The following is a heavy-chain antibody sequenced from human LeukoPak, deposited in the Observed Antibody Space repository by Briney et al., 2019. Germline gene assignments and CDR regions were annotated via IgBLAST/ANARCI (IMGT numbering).Heavy chain of an antibody. D-gene: IGHD2-15*01. CDR2: INPSGGST. V-gene: IGHV1-46*01. Sequence: ASVKVSCKASGYTFTSYYMHWVRQAPGQGLEGMGIINPSGGSTNYAQKFQGRVTMTRDMSTSTVYMELSSLRSADTAVYYCAREGYCSGGSCHSGAHFQHWGQGTLVTVSS. J-gene: IGHJ1*01. CDR1: GYTFTSYY. CDR3: AREGYCSGGSCHSGAHFQH.